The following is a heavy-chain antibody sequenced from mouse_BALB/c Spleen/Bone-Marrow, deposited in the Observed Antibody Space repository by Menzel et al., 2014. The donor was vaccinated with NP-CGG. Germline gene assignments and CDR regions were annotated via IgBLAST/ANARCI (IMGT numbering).Heavy chain of an antibody. V-gene: IGHV14-3*02. D-gene: IGHD1-1*01. CDR1: GFNIKDTY. CDR2: IDPANGNT. CDR3: ARYYYGTRYYFDY. Sequence: VQLQQSGAELVKPGASVKLSCTASGFNIKDTYMHWVKQRPEQGLEWIGRIDPANGNTKYDPKFQGKATITADTSSNTAYLQRNSLTSEDTAVYYCARYYYGTRYYFDYWGQGTTLTGSS. J-gene: IGHJ2*01.